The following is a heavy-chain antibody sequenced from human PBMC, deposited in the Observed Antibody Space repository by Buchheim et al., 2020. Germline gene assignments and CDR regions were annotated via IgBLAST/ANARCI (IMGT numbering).Heavy chain of an antibody. CDR2: ISSSSTI. Sequence: EVQLLESGGGLVQPGGSLRLSCAASGFTFSSYSMNWVRQAPGKGLEWVSYISSSSTIYYADSVKGRFTISRDNAKNSLYLQMNSLRAEDTAVYYCARVTMVQANYWGQGTL. J-gene: IGHJ4*02. D-gene: IGHD3-10*01. V-gene: IGHV3-48*01. CDR3: ARVTMVQANY. CDR1: GFTFSSYS.